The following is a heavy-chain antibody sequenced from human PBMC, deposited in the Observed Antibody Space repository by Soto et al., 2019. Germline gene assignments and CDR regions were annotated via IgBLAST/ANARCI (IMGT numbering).Heavy chain of an antibody. V-gene: IGHV3-23*01. J-gene: IGHJ4*02. D-gene: IGHD1-1*01. CDR3: VPGSSGTRGEDS. CDR1: RITLINHA. CDR2: VSESGSVT. Sequence: GVLRLSCVASRITLINHAMTWVRQAPGKGLEWVSSVSESGSVTYYADSVKGRFTISRDNSKNTLYLQLTNLRVEDTAVYYCVPGSSGTRGEDSWGPGALVTVSS.